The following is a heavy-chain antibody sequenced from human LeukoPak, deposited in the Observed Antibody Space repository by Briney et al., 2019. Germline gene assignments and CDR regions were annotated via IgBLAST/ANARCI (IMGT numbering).Heavy chain of an antibody. CDR2: IWHDGSKK. CDR1: GFTFSTYG. D-gene: IGHD6-19*01. Sequence: GGSLRLSCEVSGFTFSTYGMHWVRQAPGKGLEWVAVIWHDGSKKFHVDSVKGRFTISRDNSKNTLYLQMNSLRAEDTAVYYCARDSRRWLGVASLGMDVWGPGTTVTVSS. J-gene: IGHJ6*02. V-gene: IGHV3-33*01. CDR3: ARDSRRWLGVASLGMDV.